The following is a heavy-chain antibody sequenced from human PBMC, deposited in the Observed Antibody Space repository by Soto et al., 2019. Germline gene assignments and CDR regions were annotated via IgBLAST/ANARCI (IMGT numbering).Heavy chain of an antibody. CDR2: ISYSGST. CDR3: ARDLKEYCSDGKCNWFDP. V-gene: IGHV4-59*01. Sequence: SETLSLTCTVSGASITTYYWSWIRQPPGKGLEWIGYISYSGSTDYNPSLKSRVTISFDASKNQISLQVRSATAADAAVYYCARDLKEYCSDGKCNWFDPWGREPWSPSPQ. D-gene: IGHD2-15*01. J-gene: IGHJ5*02. CDR1: GASITTYY.